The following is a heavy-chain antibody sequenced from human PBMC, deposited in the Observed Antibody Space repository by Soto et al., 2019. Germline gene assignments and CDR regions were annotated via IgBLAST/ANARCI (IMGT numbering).Heavy chain of an antibody. CDR2: INHSGST. Sequence: SETLSLTCTVSGGSISSGGYYWSWIRQHPGKGLEWIGEINHSGSTNYNPSLKSRVTISVDTSKNQFSLKLSSVTAADTAVYYCATGLPVDYWGQGTLVTVSS. CDR1: GGSISSGGYY. CDR3: ATGLPVDY. V-gene: IGHV4-31*03. J-gene: IGHJ4*02.